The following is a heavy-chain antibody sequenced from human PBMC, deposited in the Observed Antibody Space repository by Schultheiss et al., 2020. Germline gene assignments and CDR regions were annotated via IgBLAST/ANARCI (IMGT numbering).Heavy chain of an antibody. CDR3: ARKNNFDY. J-gene: IGHJ4*02. CDR2: MKYDGSEK. CDR1: GFTLSSFW. D-gene: IGHD1/OR15-1a*01. Sequence: GGSLRLSCAASGFTLSSFWMSWVRQAPGKGLEWVANMKYDGSEKNYVGSVKGRFTISRDSATNSLYLQMNRLRVEDTAVYYCARKNNFDYWGQGTLVTVSS. V-gene: IGHV3-7*01.